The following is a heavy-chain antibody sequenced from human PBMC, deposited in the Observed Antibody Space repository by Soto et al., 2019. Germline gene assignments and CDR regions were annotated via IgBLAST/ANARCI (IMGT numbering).Heavy chain of an antibody. J-gene: IGHJ6*02. CDR3: AADPSSGTSVDIYYYYDGMDV. CDR1: GFTFTSSA. V-gene: IGHV1-58*01. D-gene: IGHD1-7*01. Sequence: SVKVSCKASGFTFTSSAVQWVRQARGQRLEWIGWIVVGSGNTNYAQKFQERVTITRDMSTSTAYMELSSLRSEDTAVYYCAADPSSGTSVDIYYYYDGMDVWGQGATVTVSS. CDR2: IVVGSGNT.